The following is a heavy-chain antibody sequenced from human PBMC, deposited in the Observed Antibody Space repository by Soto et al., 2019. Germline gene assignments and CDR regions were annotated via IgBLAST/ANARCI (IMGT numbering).Heavy chain of an antibody. J-gene: IGHJ6*02. CDR1: GGTFSSYA. Sequence: QVQLVQSGAEVKKPGSSVKVSCKASGGTFSSYAISWVRQAPGQGLEWMGGIIPIFGTAKYAQKFQGRVTITADESTSTAYMELSSLRSEDTAVYYCARDRWAAAGTFDYYYHGMDVWGQGTTVTVSS. CDR2: IIPIFGTA. CDR3: ARDRWAAAGTFDYYYHGMDV. V-gene: IGHV1-69*01. D-gene: IGHD6-13*01.